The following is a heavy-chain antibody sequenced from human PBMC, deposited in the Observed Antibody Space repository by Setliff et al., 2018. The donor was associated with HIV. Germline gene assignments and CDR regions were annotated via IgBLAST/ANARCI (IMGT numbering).Heavy chain of an antibody. V-gene: IGHV1-18*01. CDR2: ISGHSEKT. CDR1: GYTFTTYG. CDR3: ARASWAVGPAAPGSWFDP. D-gene: IGHD2-2*01. Sequence: VASVKVSCKASGYTFTTYGMSWIRQAPGQGLEWMGWISGHSEKTDFSQKVRDRLSLTMDTSTNTAYMELSRLRSDDTAVYYCARASWAVGPAAPGSWFDPWGQGTLVTVSS. J-gene: IGHJ5*02.